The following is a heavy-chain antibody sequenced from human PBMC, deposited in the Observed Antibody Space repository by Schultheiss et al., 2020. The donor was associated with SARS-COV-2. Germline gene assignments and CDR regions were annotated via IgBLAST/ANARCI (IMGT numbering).Heavy chain of an antibody. V-gene: IGHV3-72*01. D-gene: IGHD3/OR15-3a*01. CDR2: IASKTYSLTT. CDR3: VRFDFWMGFDY. J-gene: IGHJ4*02. CDR1: GFTFSDHY. Sequence: GGSLRLSCAASGFTFSDHYLDWVRQAPGKGLEWVGRIASKTYSLTTEYAASVKGRFTISRDDSKNSMFLQLNSLEIEDTAMYYCVRFDFWMGFDYWGQGTLVTVSS.